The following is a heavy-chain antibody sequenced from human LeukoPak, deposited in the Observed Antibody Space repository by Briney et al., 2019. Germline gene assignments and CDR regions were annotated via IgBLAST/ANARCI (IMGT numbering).Heavy chain of an antibody. D-gene: IGHD4-17*01. CDR3: ARDTITVTTPYFDY. J-gene: IGHJ4*02. CDR1: GYTFTGYY. V-gene: IGHV1-2*02. CDR2: INPNSGGT. Sequence: ASVKVSCKASGYTFTGYYMHWVRQAPGQGLEWMGWINPNSGGTNYAQKFQGRVTMTRDTSTSTAYMELSSLRSDGTAFYYCARDTITVTTPYFDYWGQGTLVTVPS.